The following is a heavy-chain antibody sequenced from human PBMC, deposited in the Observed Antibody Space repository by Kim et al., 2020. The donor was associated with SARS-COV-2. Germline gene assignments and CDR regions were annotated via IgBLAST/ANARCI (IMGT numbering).Heavy chain of an antibody. D-gene: IGHD3-10*01. J-gene: IGHJ4*02. CDR3: AKGTGPYGSGSYYNEGRYYFDK. V-gene: IGHV3-23*01. CDR2: IPGGGGESST. CDR1: GFTFSSFA. Sequence: GGSLRLSCVASGFTFSSFALSWVRQAPEKGLEWVSAIPGGGGESSTHCADSVKGRFSISRDNSKNTLYLQMNSLRAEDTAVYYCAKGTGPYGSGSYYNEGRYYFDKWGQGTLVTVSS.